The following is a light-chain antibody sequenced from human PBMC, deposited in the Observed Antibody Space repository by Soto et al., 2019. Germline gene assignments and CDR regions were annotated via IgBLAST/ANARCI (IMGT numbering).Light chain of an antibody. CDR2: DSS. CDR3: QQRTNWLWT. J-gene: IGKJ1*01. CDR1: GSVDTF. V-gene: IGKV3-11*01. Sequence: EIVLPQSPATLSLSPGERATLSCRASGSVDTFLAWYQQKPGQAPRLLIYDSSNRATGIPAWFSGSGSGTDFTLTISSLEPEDVAVYYCQQRTNWLWTFGQGTKVEIK.